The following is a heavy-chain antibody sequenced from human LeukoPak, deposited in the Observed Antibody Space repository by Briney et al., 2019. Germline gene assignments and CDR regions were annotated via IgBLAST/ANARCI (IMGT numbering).Heavy chain of an antibody. CDR1: GYTFTSYD. J-gene: IGHJ4*02. V-gene: IGHV1-8*01. CDR2: MNPNSGNT. CDR3: ARDPPKRGGADY. Sequence: ASVKVSCKASGYTFTSYDINWVRQATGQGLEWMGWMNPNSGNTGYAQKFQGRVTMTRNTSISTAYMELSSLRSEDTAVYYCARDPPKRGGADYWGQGTLVTVSS. D-gene: IGHD2-15*01.